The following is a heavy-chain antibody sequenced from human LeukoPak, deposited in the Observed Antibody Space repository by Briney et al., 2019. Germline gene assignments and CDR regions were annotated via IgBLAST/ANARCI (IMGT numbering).Heavy chain of an antibody. Sequence: GGSLRLSCAPSGLTVSSNYMSWVRQAPGKGLEWVSVIYSGGSTYYADSVKGQFTIFRDNSKNTVYLQMNSLRAEDTALYYCARYYYDSSGYPYYFDYWGQGTLVTVSS. J-gene: IGHJ4*02. D-gene: IGHD3-22*01. CDR1: GLTVSSNY. CDR2: IYSGGST. CDR3: ARYYYDSSGYPYYFDY. V-gene: IGHV3-53*01.